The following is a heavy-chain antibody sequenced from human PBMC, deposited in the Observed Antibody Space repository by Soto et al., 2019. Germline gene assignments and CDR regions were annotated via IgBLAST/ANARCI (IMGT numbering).Heavy chain of an antibody. CDR3: ARLSLNNYDLKDA. J-gene: IGHJ5*02. CDR2: IFYSGST. Sequence: PSETLSLTCTVSGCSISSYYWSWIRQSPGKGLEWIGYIFYSGSTNYNPSLKSRVTLSVDTSKNQFSLKVNSVTAADTAVYYCARLSLNNYDLKDAWRQGSPGTVSS. D-gene: IGHD3-22*01. V-gene: IGHV4-59*01. CDR1: GCSISSYY.